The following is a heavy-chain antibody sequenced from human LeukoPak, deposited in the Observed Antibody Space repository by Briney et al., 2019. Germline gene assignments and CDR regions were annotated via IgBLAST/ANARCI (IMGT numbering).Heavy chain of an antibody. CDR3: ARIHYYGSGSYYHSDY. D-gene: IGHD3-10*01. CDR2: IYYSGST. V-gene: IGHV4-59*01. Sequence: SETLSLTCTVSGGSISSYYWSWTRQPPGKGLEWIGYIYYSGSTNYNPSLKSRATISVDTSKNQFSLKLSSVTAADTAVYYCARIHYYGSGSYYHSDYWGQGTLVTVSS. J-gene: IGHJ4*02. CDR1: GGSISSYY.